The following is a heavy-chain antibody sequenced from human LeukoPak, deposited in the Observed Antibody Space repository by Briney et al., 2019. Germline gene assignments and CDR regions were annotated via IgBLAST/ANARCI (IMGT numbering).Heavy chain of an antibody. CDR1: GFTFSSYS. D-gene: IGHD2-21*02. J-gene: IGHJ5*02. Sequence: PGGSLRLSCAASGFTFSSYSMNWVRQAPGKGLEWVSSISSSSSYIYYAGSVKGRFTISRDNGKNSLYLQMNSLRAEDTAVYYCARDKLAYCGGDCYPDAWGQGTLVTVSS. CDR3: ARDKLAYCGGDCYPDA. V-gene: IGHV3-21*01. CDR2: ISSSSSYI.